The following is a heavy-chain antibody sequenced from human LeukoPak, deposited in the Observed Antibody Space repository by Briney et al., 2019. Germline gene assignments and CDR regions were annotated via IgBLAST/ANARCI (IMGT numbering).Heavy chain of an antibody. CDR1: GYTFTSYA. D-gene: IGHD3-10*01. Sequence: GASVKVSCKASGYTFTSYAMNWVRQAPGQGLEWTGWINTNTGNPTYAQGFTGRFVFSLDTSVSTAYLQISSLKAEDTAVYYCARVSMVRGVRHAFDIWGQGTMVTVSS. CDR3: ARVSMVRGVRHAFDI. J-gene: IGHJ3*02. CDR2: INTNTGNP. V-gene: IGHV7-4-1*02.